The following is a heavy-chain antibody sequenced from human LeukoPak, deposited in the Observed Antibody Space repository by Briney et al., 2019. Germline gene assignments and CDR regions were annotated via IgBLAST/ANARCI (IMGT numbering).Heavy chain of an antibody. V-gene: IGHV3-23*01. D-gene: IGHD4-23*01. CDR2: ISGSGGST. CDR1: GFTFSSYA. CDR3: AKDLGGGLRWDMFDY. Sequence: PGGSLRFSCAASGFTFSSYAMSWVRQAPGKGLEWVSAISGSGGSTYYAGSVKGRFTISRDNSKNTLYLQMNSLRAEDTAVYYCAKDLGGGLRWDMFDYWGQGTLVTVSS. J-gene: IGHJ4*02.